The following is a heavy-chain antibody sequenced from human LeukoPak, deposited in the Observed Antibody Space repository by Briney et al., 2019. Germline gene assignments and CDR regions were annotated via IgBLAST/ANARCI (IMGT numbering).Heavy chain of an antibody. V-gene: IGHV4-28*06. CDR3: AKNMGASGGIHDY. CDR1: GYSISSSNW. D-gene: IGHD1-14*01. J-gene: IGHJ4*02. CDR2: IYYRGST. Sequence: SETLSLTCAVSGYSISSSNWWGWIRQPPGKGLEWIGYIYYRGSTNYNPSLKSRVTMSVDTSKNQFSLKLSSVIALDTAVYYCAKNMGASGGIHDYWGQGTLVTVSS.